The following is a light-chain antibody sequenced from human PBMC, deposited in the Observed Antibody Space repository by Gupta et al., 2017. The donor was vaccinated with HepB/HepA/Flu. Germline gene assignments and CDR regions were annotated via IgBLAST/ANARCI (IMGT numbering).Light chain of an antibody. CDR1: QGISNW. V-gene: IGKV1-5*03. CDR3: QQYLTYWT. Sequence: DIQMTQSPSTLSASVGDRVTITCRACQGISNWLAWYQQKPGKAPKLLIYKASSLESGVPSRFSGSGSGTEVTLTISSLQPDDFATYYCQQYLTYWTFGQGTKVEIK. CDR2: KAS. J-gene: IGKJ1*01.